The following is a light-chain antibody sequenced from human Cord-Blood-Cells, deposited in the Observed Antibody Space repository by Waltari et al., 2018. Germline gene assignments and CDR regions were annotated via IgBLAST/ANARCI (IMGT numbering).Light chain of an antibody. V-gene: IGLV2-14*01. CDR1: SSDVGGYNY. CDR2: DVS. Sequence: QSALTQPASVSGSPGQSITISCTGTSSDVGGYNYVPWYQQHPGKAPKLMIYDVSNRPSGVSNRFSGSQSGNTASLTISGLQAEDEADYYCSSYTSSSTVVFGGGTKLTVL. CDR3: SSYTSSSTVV. J-gene: IGLJ2*01.